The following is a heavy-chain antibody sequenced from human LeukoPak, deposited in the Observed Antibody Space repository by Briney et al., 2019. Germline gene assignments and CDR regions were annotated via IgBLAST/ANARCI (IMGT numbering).Heavy chain of an antibody. CDR1: AFTVFNYW. CDR3: ARVSEWWPYYYMDV. J-gene: IGHJ6*03. D-gene: IGHD2-15*01. Sequence: PGGSLRLSCAASAFTVFNYWMRGGPQAPGKGLEWVSYISSSGSTISYAASVKGLFTISRDNAKNSLYLQMNSLRAEDTAVYYCARVSEWWPYYYMDVWGKGTTVTVSS. V-gene: IGHV3-11*01. CDR2: ISSSGSTI.